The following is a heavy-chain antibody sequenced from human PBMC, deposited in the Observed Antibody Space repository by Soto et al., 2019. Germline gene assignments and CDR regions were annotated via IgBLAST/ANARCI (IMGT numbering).Heavy chain of an antibody. CDR1: GGSFSGYY. Sequence: SETLSLTCAVYGGSFSGYYWSWIRQPPGKGLEWIGEINHSGSTNYNPSIKGRVTISVDTSKNQLPLKLSSVTAADTAVYYCARGLSRYYYGSGSYLYFDYWGQGTLVTVSS. V-gene: IGHV4-34*01. J-gene: IGHJ4*02. CDR3: ARGLSRYYYGSGSYLYFDY. CDR2: INHSGST. D-gene: IGHD3-10*01.